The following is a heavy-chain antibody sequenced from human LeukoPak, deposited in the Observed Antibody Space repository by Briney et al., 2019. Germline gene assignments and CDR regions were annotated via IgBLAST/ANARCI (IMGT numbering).Heavy chain of an antibody. CDR1: GYTFTGYY. V-gene: IGHV1-2*02. J-gene: IGHJ3*02. CDR2: INPNSGGT. Sequence: GASVKVSCKASGYTFTGYYMHWVRQAPGQGLEWMGWINPNSGGTNYAQKFQGRVTMTRDTSISTAYMELSRLRSDDTAVYYCAREGPKSPLTIYIGGGGADIWGQGQWSPSLQ. CDR3: AREGPKSPLTIYIGGGGADI. D-gene: IGHD3-16*01.